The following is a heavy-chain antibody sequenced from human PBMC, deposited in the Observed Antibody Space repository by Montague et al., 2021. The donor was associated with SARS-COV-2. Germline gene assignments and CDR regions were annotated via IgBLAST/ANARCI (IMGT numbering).Heavy chain of an antibody. V-gene: IGHV4-34*01. CDR1: GGSFSGYY. CDR3: ARWDPQTLTLIGLRGKSASDY. J-gene: IGHJ4*02. CDR2: INHSGTT. Sequence: SETLSPTCAVYGGSFSGYYWTWIRQSPGKGLEWIAEINHSGTTNYNFNPSLRSRVTISMDTSKSQFSLKLSSVTAADTGVYYCARWDPQTLTLIGLRGKSASDYWGQGALVTVSS. D-gene: IGHD4-23*01.